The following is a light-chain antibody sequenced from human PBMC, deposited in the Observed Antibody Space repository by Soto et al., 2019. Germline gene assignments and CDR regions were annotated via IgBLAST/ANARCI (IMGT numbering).Light chain of an antibody. Sequence: QSVLTQPPSASGTPGQRVTISCSGSSSNIGSNTVNWYQQLPGTAPKLLIYSNNQRPSGVPDRFSGSKSGTSASLAISGLQSKYEADYYCAAWDDSLNGLVFGGVTKLTVL. V-gene: IGLV1-44*01. CDR2: SNN. CDR3: AAWDDSLNGLV. J-gene: IGLJ2*01. CDR1: SSNIGSNT.